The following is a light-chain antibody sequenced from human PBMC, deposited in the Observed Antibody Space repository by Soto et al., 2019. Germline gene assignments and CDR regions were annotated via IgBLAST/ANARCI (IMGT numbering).Light chain of an antibody. CDR1: QSISSF. J-gene: IGKJ4*01. CDR2: AAS. V-gene: IGKV1-39*01. CDR3: QQTYSNLLS. Sequence: DIQLTQSPSSLSASVGDRVIITCRASQSISSFLHWYQQKPGKAPKVLISAASSLQSGVPSRFSGSGAGTDFTLTISSLEPEDFATYYCQQTYSNLLSFGGGTTVDVK.